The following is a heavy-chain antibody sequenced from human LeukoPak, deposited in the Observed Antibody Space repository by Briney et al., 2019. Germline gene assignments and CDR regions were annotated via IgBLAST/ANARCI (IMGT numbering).Heavy chain of an antibody. J-gene: IGHJ6*03. Sequence: GASVRVSYKASGNSNNKFGVTWVRQAPGQGLEWIGWISSDNGIPRYAHKFQGRVTITTDKSTTTAYMEVRSLRSDDTAVYFCANVAKGRFFFYYMEVWGKGTPVTVSS. CDR1: GNSNNKFG. CDR3: ANVAKGRFFFYYMEV. CDR2: ISSDNGIP. V-gene: IGHV1-18*01.